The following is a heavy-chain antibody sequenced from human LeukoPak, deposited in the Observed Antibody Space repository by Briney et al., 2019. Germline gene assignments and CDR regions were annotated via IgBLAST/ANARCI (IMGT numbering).Heavy chain of an antibody. CDR1: GFSLSSYA. Sequence: GGSLRLSCAASGFSLSSYAMSWVRQAPGKGLEWVAFIRYDGSNKYYADSVKGRFTISRDNSKNTLYLQMNSLRAEDTAVYYCAKGPLSGSSGYYYADYWGQGTLVTVSS. CDR3: AKGPLSGSSGYYYADY. V-gene: IGHV3-30*02. J-gene: IGHJ4*02. CDR2: IRYDGSNK. D-gene: IGHD3-22*01.